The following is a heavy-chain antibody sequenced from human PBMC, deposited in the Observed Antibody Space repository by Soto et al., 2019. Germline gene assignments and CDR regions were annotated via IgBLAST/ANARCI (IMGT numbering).Heavy chain of an antibody. J-gene: IGHJ4*02. Sequence: QVQLVESGGGVVQPGRSLRLSCAASGFTFSSYGMHWVRQAPGKGLEWVAVIWYDGSNKYYADSVKGRFTISRDNSKNTLYLQMNSLRAEDTAVYYCARDGVVTAPPSFFDYWGQGTLVTVSS. CDR2: IWYDGSNK. V-gene: IGHV3-33*01. D-gene: IGHD2-21*02. CDR1: GFTFSSYG. CDR3: ARDGVVTAPPSFFDY.